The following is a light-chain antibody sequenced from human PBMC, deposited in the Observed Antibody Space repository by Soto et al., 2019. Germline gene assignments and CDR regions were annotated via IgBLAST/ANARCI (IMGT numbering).Light chain of an antibody. CDR3: SAYTVSRTYV. J-gene: IGLJ1*01. V-gene: IGLV2-14*03. Sequence: QSALTQPASVSGSPGRSITISCTGTSSDVGAYNFVSWHQQHPGKAPKLMIYNVYDRPSGISYRFSGSKSGNTASLTSSGLQGEDEADYYCSAYTVSRTYVFGTGTKVTVL. CDR2: NVY. CDR1: SSDVGAYNF.